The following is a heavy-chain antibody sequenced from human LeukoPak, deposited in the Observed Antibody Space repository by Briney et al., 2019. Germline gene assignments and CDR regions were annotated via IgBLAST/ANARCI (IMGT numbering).Heavy chain of an antibody. CDR2: IHYSGST. Sequence: TPSETLSLTCTVSGGSISSYYWSWIRQPPGKGLEWIGYIHYSGSTNYNPSLKSRVTISVDTSKNQFSLKLSSVTAADTAVYYCARLAVVVPAGRDYFYMDVWGKGTTVTVSS. V-gene: IGHV4-59*01. CDR3: ARLAVVVPAGRDYFYMDV. J-gene: IGHJ6*03. CDR1: GGSISSYY. D-gene: IGHD2-2*01.